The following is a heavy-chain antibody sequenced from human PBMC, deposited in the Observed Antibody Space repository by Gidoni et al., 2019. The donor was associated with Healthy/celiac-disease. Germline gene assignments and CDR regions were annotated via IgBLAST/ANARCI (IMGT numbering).Heavy chain of an antibody. Sequence: EVQLVESGGGLVQPGRSLRLSCTASGFTFGDYAMSWFRQAPGKGLEWVGFIRSKAYGGTTEYAASVKGRFTISRDDSKSIAYLQMNSLKTEDTAVYYCTRGGETRRDGYGSRGADDYWGQGTLVTVSS. V-gene: IGHV3-49*03. CDR3: TRGGETRRDGYGSRGADDY. CDR1: GFTFGDYA. CDR2: IRSKAYGGTT. D-gene: IGHD5-12*01. J-gene: IGHJ4*02.